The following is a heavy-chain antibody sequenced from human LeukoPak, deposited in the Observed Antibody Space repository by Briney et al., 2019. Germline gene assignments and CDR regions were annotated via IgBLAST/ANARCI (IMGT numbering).Heavy chain of an antibody. CDR3: ARGGGLDV. CDR1: GCTFSTYA. D-gene: IGHD3-16*01. V-gene: IGHV3-23*01. Sequence: GSLRLSCAASGCTFSTYAMSWVRQAPGRGLEWVSVSGDNTYYADSVKGRFTISRDNSKNTLYLQMSNLRAEDTAVYFCARGGGLDVWGQGATVTVSS. J-gene: IGHJ6*02. CDR2: SGDNT.